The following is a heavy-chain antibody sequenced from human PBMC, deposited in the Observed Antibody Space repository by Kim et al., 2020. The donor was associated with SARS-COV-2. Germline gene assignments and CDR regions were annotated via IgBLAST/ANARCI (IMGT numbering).Heavy chain of an antibody. CDR3: ARLGATTMDFFDN. Sequence: GGSLRLSCAASGFSFSGYYVMNWVRHAPGKGLEWASSINIRSSYTYYADSVKGRFTMSTDNARYSLHLQMNSLRAEDTAVYSCARLGATTMDFFDNWGQG. CDR1: GFSFSGYYV. D-gene: IGHD1-1*01. V-gene: IGHV3-21*01. J-gene: IGHJ4*02. CDR2: INIRSSYT.